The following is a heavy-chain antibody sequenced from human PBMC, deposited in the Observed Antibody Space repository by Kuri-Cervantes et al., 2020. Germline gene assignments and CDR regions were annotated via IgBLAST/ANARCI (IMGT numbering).Heavy chain of an antibody. V-gene: IGHV4-30-4*01. CDR1: GGSLSSGDSF. D-gene: IGHD2-2*01. Sequence: LRLSCTVSGGSLSSGDSFWHWIRQPPGKGPEWIGYIYYSGTTWYTPSLRSRVSMSVDTFTTQFSLKLSSVTAADTAVYYCAREVFVVVPAARVVFDYWGQGTLVTVSS. CDR3: AREVFVVVPAARVVFDY. CDR2: IYYSGTT. J-gene: IGHJ4*02.